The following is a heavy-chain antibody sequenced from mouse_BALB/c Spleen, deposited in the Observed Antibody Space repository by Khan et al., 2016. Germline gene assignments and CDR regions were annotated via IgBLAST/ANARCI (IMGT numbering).Heavy chain of an antibody. CDR3: ARSYSGFDY. D-gene: IGHD2-10*01. V-gene: IGHV1-39*01. CDR2: IDPYYGAT. CDR1: GYSFTGYN. J-gene: IGHJ2*01. Sequence: VQLQQSGPELEKPGASVTISCKASGYSFTGYNLNWVKQSNGKSLEWIGNIDPYYGATIYNQKFKGKATLTVDKSSSTAYMQLNSLTSEDSAVYYCARSYSGFDYWGQGTTLTVSS.